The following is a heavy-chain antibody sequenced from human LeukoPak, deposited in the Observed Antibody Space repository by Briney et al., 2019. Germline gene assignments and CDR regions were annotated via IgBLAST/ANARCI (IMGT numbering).Heavy chain of an antibody. CDR2: IYHSGST. Sequence: PSETLSLTCTVSGYSISSGYYWGWIRQPPGKGLEWIGSIYHSGSTYYNPSLKSRVTISVDTSKNQFSLKLSSVTAADTAVYYCAREGYSSGPELDYWGQGTLVTVSS. J-gene: IGHJ4*02. V-gene: IGHV4-38-2*02. D-gene: IGHD6-19*01. CDR1: GYSISSGYY. CDR3: AREGYSSGPELDY.